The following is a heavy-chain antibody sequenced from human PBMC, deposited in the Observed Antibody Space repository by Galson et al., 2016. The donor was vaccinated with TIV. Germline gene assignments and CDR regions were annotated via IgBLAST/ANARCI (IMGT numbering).Heavy chain of an antibody. Sequence: QSGAEVKKPGESLKISCKGSGYSLTNSYIAWVRQMPGKGLEWMAIIYPGDSDTRYSPSFQGPVTISADKSISTAYLQWSSLKASDTAMYFCARVVTSTSPFDYWGQGTLVTVSS. CDR1: GYSLTNSY. D-gene: IGHD3-22*01. CDR2: IYPGDSDT. CDR3: ARVVTSTSPFDY. V-gene: IGHV5-51*03. J-gene: IGHJ4*02.